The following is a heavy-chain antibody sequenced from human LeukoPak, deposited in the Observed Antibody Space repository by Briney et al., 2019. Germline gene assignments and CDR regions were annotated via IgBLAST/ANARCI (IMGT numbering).Heavy chain of an antibody. J-gene: IGHJ4*02. V-gene: IGHV5-51*01. CDR3: ARLTDIVLMNYFDY. CDR1: GYSFTSYW. D-gene: IGHD2-8*01. CDR2: IYPGDFDT. Sequence: GESLKISCEGSGYSFTSYWIGWLRQMPGKGPEWVGIIYPGDFDTRYNPSFQGRVTISADKSISTAYLQWSSLKASDTAMYYCARLTDIVLMNYFDYWGQGTLVTVSS.